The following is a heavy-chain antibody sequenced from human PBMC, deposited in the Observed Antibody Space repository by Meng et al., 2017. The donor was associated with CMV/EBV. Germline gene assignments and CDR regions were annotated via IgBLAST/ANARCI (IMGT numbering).Heavy chain of an antibody. CDR1: GFTFSSYG. CDR3: AKDSLVLNYYYYYGMDV. CDR2: IQYDGSNK. D-gene: IGHD3-10*01. Sequence: GGSLRLSCAASGFTFSSYGMHWVRQAPGKGLEWVAFIQYDGSNKYYADSVKGRFTISRDNSKITLYLQMNSLRAEDTAVYYCAKDSLVLNYYYYYGMDVWGQGTTVTVSS. V-gene: IGHV3-30*02. J-gene: IGHJ6*02.